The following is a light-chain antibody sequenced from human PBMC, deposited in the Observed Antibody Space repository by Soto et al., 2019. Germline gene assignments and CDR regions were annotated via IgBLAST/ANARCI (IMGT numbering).Light chain of an antibody. CDR2: AAS. CDR3: QQANSFPRT. CDR1: QDVSRR. J-gene: IGKJ1*01. V-gene: IGKV1-12*01. Sequence: DIQMNQSPSSVSASVGDRVTITCRASQDVSRRLAWYQQKPGKAPELLIYAASTLQSGVPSRFSGSGSGTDFTLTISSLQPEDFATYYCQQANSFPRTFGHGTKVDIK.